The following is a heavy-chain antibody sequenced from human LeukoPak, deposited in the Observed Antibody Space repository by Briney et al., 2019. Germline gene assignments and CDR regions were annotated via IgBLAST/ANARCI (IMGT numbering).Heavy chain of an antibody. J-gene: IGHJ4*02. D-gene: IGHD6-19*01. CDR3: ASSGSGSIFDY. Sequence: SETLSLTCTVSGGSISSSSYYWGWIRQPRGKGLEWIGSIYYSGSTYYNPSLKSRVTISVDTSKNQFSLKLSSVTAADTAVYYCASSGSGSIFDYWGQGTLVTVSS. V-gene: IGHV4-39*01. CDR2: IYYSGST. CDR1: GGSISSSSYY.